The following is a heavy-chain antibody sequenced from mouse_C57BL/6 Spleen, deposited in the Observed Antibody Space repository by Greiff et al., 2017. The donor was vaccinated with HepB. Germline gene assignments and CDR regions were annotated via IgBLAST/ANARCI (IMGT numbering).Heavy chain of an antibody. J-gene: IGHJ4*01. CDR2: IDPSDSYT. D-gene: IGHD1-1*01. V-gene: IGHV1-59*01. Sequence: VKLQQPGAELVRPGTSVKLSCKASGYTFTSYWMHWVKQRPGQGLEWIGVIDPSDSYTNYNQKFKGKATLTVDTSSSTAYMQLSSLTSEDSAVYYCAREGGYYYGSSPWAMDYWGQGTSVTVSS. CDR1: GYTFTSYW. CDR3: AREGGYYYGSSPWAMDY.